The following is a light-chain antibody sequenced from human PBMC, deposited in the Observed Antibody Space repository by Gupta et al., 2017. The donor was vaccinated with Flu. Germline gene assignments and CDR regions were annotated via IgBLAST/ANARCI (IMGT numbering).Light chain of an antibody. CDR3: LQYNTYPWT. J-gene: IGKJ1*01. CDR1: QDIRND. CDR2: GAS. Sequence: ASVGDRVTITCRASQDIRNDLGWYQQKPGKAPKRLIYGASSLQSGVPERFSGSGSGTEFTLTISSLQPEDYATYYCLQYNTYPWTFGQGTKVEI. V-gene: IGKV1-17*01.